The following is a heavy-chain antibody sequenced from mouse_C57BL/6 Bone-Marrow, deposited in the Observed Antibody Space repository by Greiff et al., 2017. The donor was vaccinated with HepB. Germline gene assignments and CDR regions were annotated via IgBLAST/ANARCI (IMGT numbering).Heavy chain of an antibody. CDR3: ARKTAQATSYYYAMDY. CDR2: IYWDDDK. V-gene: IGHV8-12*01. D-gene: IGHD3-2*02. Sequence: QVTLKVSGPGILQSSQTLSLTCSFSGFSLSTSGMGVSWIRQPSGKGLEWLAHIYWDDDKRYNPSLKSRLTISKDTSRNQVFLKITSVDTADTATYYCARKTAQATSYYYAMDYWGQGTSVTVSS. CDR1: GFSLSTSGMG. J-gene: IGHJ4*01.